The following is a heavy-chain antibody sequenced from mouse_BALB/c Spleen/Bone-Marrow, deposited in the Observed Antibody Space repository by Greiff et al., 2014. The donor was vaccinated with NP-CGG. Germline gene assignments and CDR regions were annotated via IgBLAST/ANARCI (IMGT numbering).Heavy chain of an antibody. CDR2: IDPANGNT. D-gene: IGHD1-1*01. CDR3: ANYYYGSSLFAY. CDR1: GFNIKDTY. V-gene: IGHV14-3*02. J-gene: IGHJ3*01. Sequence: VQLQQPGAELVKPEASVKLSCTASGFNIKDTYMHWVKQRPEQGLEWIGRIDPANGNTKYDPKFQGKATITADTSSNTAYLQLSSLTSEDTAVYYCANYYYGSSLFAYWGQGTLVTVSA.